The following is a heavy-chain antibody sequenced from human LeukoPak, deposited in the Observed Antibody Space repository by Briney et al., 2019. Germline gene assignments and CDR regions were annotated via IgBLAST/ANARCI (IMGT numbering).Heavy chain of an antibody. V-gene: IGHV3-20*04. CDR1: GFTFDDYG. CDR3: ARSVAASRDY. J-gene: IGHJ4*02. D-gene: IGHD2-15*01. CDR2: INWNGGST. Sequence: GGSLRLSCAASGFTFDDYGRSWVRQAPGKGLEWVSGINWNGGSTGYADSVKGRFTISRDNAKNSLYLQINSLRAEDTALYYCARSVAASRDYWGQGTLVTVSS.